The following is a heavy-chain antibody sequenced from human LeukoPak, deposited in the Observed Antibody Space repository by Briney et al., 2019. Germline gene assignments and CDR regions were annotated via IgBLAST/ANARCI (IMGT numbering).Heavy chain of an antibody. CDR3: ARATDYYYYMDV. V-gene: IGHV1-2*02. Sequence: ASVKVSCKASGYTFTGYYMHWVRQAPGQGREWMGWINPNSGGTNYAQNFQGRVTMTRDTSISTAYMELSRLRSDDTAVYYCARATDYYYYMDVWGKGTTVTVSS. CDR2: INPNSGGT. CDR1: GYTFTGYY. D-gene: IGHD1-26*01. J-gene: IGHJ6*03.